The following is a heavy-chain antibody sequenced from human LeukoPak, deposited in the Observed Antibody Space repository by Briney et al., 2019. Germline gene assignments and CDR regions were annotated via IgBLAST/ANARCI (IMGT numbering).Heavy chain of an antibody. D-gene: IGHD6-19*01. Sequence: ASVKVSCKASGYTFTSYDINWVRQAPGQGLEWMGRINPNSGGTNYAQKFQGRVTMTRDTSISTAYMELSRLRSDDTAVYYCARDSSGWSNWFDPWGQGTLVTVSS. CDR3: ARDSSGWSNWFDP. CDR1: GYTFTSYD. V-gene: IGHV1-2*06. J-gene: IGHJ5*02. CDR2: INPNSGGT.